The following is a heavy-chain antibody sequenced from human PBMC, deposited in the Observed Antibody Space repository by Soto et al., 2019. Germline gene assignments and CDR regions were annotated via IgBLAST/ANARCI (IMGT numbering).Heavy chain of an antibody. CDR2: IYTSGST. D-gene: IGHD3-3*01. J-gene: IGHJ3*02. Sequence: SETLSLTCTVSGGSISSYYWSWIRQPAGKGLEWIGRIYTSGSTNYNPSLKSRVTMSVDTSKNQFSLKLSSVTAADTAVYYCARFAYYDFWSGYYDAFDIWGQGTMVTVSS. CDR3: ARFAYYDFWSGYYDAFDI. V-gene: IGHV4-4*07. CDR1: GGSISSYY.